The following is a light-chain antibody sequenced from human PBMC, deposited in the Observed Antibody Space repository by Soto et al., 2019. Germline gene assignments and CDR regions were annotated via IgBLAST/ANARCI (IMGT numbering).Light chain of an antibody. CDR1: QSVGNW. CDR2: DVS. CDR3: QQYDSYSWT. Sequence: DIQMTQSPSTLSASVGERVTITCRASQSVGNWLAWYQHKPGKAPKLLIYDVSSLESGLPSRFSGSGSGTAFILTISSLQPDDFATYYCQQYDSYSWTFGQGTKVEVK. J-gene: IGKJ1*01. V-gene: IGKV1-5*01.